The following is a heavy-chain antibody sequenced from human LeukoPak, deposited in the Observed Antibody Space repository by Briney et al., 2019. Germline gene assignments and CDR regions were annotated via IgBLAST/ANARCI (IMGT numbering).Heavy chain of an antibody. D-gene: IGHD2-2*01. CDR3: ARVPSYCSSTSCSYYYYYYMDV. J-gene: IGHJ6*03. CDR2: IIPIFGTA. V-gene: IGHV1-69*13. Sequence: SVKVSCKASGGTFSSYAISWVRQAPGQGLEWMGGIIPIFGTANYAQKFQGRVTITADESTSTDYVELSSLRSEDTAVYYCARVPSYCSSTSCSYYYYYYMDVWGKGTTVTVSS. CDR1: GGTFSSYA.